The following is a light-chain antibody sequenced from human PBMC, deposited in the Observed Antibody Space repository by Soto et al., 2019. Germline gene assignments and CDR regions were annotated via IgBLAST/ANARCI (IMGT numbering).Light chain of an antibody. CDR1: QSITIW. CDR2: DAS. CDR3: QQYNSYSLT. Sequence: DIQMTQSPSTLSASVGDRVTITCRASQSITIWLAWYQQKPGKAPKLLIFDASSLESGVPSRFIVSGSGTEFTLAISSLQPDDFATYYCQQYNSYSLTFGQGTKVEIK. V-gene: IGKV1-5*01. J-gene: IGKJ1*01.